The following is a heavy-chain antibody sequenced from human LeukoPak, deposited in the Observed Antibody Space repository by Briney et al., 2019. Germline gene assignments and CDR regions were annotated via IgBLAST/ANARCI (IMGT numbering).Heavy chain of an antibody. D-gene: IGHD4-17*01. J-gene: IGHJ5*02. CDR2: IYYSGST. V-gene: IGHV4-59*01. Sequence: PSETLSLTCTVSGGSISSYYWSWIRQPPGKGLEWIGYIYYSGSTYYNPSLKSRVTISVDTSKNQFSLELSSVTAADTAVYYCARVGYGDYSNWFDPWGQGTLVTVSS. CDR1: GGSISSYY. CDR3: ARVGYGDYSNWFDP.